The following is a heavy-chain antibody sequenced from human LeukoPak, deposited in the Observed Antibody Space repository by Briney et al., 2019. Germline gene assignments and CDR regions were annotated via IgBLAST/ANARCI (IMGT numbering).Heavy chain of an antibody. V-gene: IGHV4-30-4*01. J-gene: IGHJ3*02. CDR2: IYYSGST. CDR3: ARTYYDFWSGYYTGNAFDI. D-gene: IGHD3-3*01. Sequence: SETLSLTCTVSGGSISSGDYYWSWIRQPPGKGLEWIGYIYYSGSTYYNPSLKSRVTISVDASKNQFSLKLSSVTAADTALYYCARTYYDFWSGYYTGNAFDIWGQGTMVTVSS. CDR1: GGSISSGDYY.